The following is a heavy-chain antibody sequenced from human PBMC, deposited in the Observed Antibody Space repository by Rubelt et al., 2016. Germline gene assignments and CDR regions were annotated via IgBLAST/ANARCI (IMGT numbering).Heavy chain of an antibody. J-gene: IGHJ4*02. D-gene: IGHD1-26*01. Sequence: WVRQAPGTGLEWVANIKQDGSEKKYVDSVKGRLKLSRDNAKNSLYLQMDSMRAGDTAVYYGERDARWTSIVTGIDYWGQGALVTVSS. V-gene: IGHV3-7*03. CDR2: IKQDGSEK. CDR3: ERDARWTSIVTGIDY.